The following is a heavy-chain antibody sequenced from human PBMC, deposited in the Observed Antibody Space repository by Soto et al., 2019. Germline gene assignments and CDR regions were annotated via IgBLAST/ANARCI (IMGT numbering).Heavy chain of an antibody. V-gene: IGHV4-59*08. CDR2: IYYSGST. J-gene: IGHJ4*02. CDR1: GGSISSYY. D-gene: IGHD3-10*01. Sequence: QVQLQESGPGLVKPSETLSLPCTVSGGSISSYYWSWIRQPPGKGLEWIGYIYYSGSTNYNPSLKSRVTISVDTSTNRFSLKLSSVPAADTAVYYCARRYGSSFDYWGQGTLVTVSS. CDR3: ARRYGSSFDY.